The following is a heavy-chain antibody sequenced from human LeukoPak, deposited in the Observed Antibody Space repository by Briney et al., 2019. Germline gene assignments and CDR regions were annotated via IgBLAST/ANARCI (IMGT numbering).Heavy chain of an antibody. CDR2: VYPGDSDT. CDR3: ARSQGLYGAADY. V-gene: IGHV5-51*01. Sequence: GESLKISCKASGYTFSDYWIGWVRQMPGQGLEWMGIVYPGDSDTRYSPSFQGHVTISADKSINTAYLQWSGLQASDNAVYFCARSQGLYGAADYWGQGTLV. CDR1: GYTFSDYW. D-gene: IGHD2-2*02. J-gene: IGHJ4*02.